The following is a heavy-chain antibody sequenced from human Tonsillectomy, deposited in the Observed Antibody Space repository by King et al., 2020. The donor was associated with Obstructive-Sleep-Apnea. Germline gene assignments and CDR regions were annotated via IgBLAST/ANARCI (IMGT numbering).Heavy chain of an antibody. CDR3: ARDHDFWSGYDY. D-gene: IGHD3-3*01. J-gene: IGHJ4*02. CDR2: ISSNGGST. CDR1: GFTFSSYA. V-gene: IGHV3-64*01. Sequence: VQLVESGGGLVQPGGSLRLSCAASGFTFSSYAMHWVRQAPGKGLEYVSAISSNGGSTYYANSVKGRFTISRDNSKNTLYLQMGSLRAEDMAVYYCARDHDFWSGYDYWGQGTLVTVSS.